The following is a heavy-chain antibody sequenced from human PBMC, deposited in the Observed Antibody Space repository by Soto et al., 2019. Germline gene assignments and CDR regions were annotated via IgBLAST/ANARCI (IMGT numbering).Heavy chain of an antibody. CDR1: GVTFNNYA. Sequence: GGSLRLCCAASGVTFNNYAMGWVRQAPGKGLEWVSAITDSGDDTYYIDSVKGRFTISRDNSKSTLYLQMNSLRAEDTAIYYCAKLGSSSWSPHYYFDYWGQGTLVTVSS. J-gene: IGHJ4*02. CDR3: AKLGSSSWSPHYYFDY. CDR2: ITDSGDDT. D-gene: IGHD2-2*01. V-gene: IGHV3-23*01.